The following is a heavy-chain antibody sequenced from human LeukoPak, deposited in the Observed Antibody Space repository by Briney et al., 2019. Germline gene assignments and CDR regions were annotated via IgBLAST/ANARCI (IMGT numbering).Heavy chain of an antibody. V-gene: IGHV3-48*01. CDR2: ISSSSSTI. J-gene: IGHJ4*02. CDR3: ARGDNVVVGVLSDY. Sequence: GGSLRLSCAASGFTFSSYSMNWVRQAPGKGLEWVSYISSSSSTIYYADPVKGRFTISRDNAKNSLYLQMNSLRAEDTAVYYCARGDNVVVGVLSDYWGQGTLVTVSS. D-gene: IGHD1-26*01. CDR1: GFTFSSYS.